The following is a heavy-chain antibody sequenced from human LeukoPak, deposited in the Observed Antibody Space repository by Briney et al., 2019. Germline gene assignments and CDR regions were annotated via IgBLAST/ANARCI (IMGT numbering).Heavy chain of an antibody. CDR3: ALFNTGYYDFWSGSDFDY. CDR2: IRYDRSNK. V-gene: IGHV3-30*02. Sequence: PGGSLRLSCAASGFTFSSYGMHWVRQAPGKGLEWVAFIRYDRSNKYYADSVKGRFTISRDNSKNTLYLQMNSLRAEDTAVYYCALFNTGYYDFWSGSDFDYWGQGTLVTVSS. D-gene: IGHD3-3*01. CDR1: GFTFSSYG. J-gene: IGHJ4*02.